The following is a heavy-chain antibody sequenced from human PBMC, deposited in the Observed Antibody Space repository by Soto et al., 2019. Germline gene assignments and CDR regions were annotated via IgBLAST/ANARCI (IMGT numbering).Heavy chain of an antibody. CDR2: ISYDGSNK. Sequence: RGSLRLSCAASGFTFSSYGMHWVRQAPGKGLEWVAVISYDGSNKYYADSVKGRFTISRDNSKNTLYLQMDSLRAEDTALYYCARDPGTVGSTDAFDIWGQGTMVTVSS. D-gene: IGHD1-26*01. V-gene: IGHV3-30*03. CDR1: GFTFSSYG. J-gene: IGHJ3*02. CDR3: ARDPGTVGSTDAFDI.